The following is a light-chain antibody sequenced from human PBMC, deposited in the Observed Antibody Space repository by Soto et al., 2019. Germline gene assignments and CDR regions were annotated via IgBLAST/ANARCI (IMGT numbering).Light chain of an antibody. CDR1: SNDIGAYKY. J-gene: IGLJ1*01. Sequence: QSVLTQPASVSGSPGQSITISCTGSSNDIGAYKYVSWYQQYPGKAPKLIIFEVSNRPSGVSNRFSGSKSGNTASLTISGLQAEDEADYYCSSYTTSRAYVFGIGTKVTVL. CDR3: SSYTTSRAYV. V-gene: IGLV2-14*01. CDR2: EVS.